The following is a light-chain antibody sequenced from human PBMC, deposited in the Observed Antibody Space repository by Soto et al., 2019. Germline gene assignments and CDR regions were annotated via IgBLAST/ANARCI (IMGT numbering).Light chain of an antibody. J-gene: IGKJ4*01. V-gene: IGKV2D-29*01. CDR1: QSLMHTDGKTH. CDR3: MQTLQNPIT. CDR2: ELS. Sequence: DILMTQSPLSLSVTPGQPASISCKSSQSLMHTDGKTHLYWYLQRPGQPPQLLIYELSTRFSGVPYRFSGSVSGTDFSLKISRLEAEDAGVYYCMQTLQNPITFGGGTKVEIK.